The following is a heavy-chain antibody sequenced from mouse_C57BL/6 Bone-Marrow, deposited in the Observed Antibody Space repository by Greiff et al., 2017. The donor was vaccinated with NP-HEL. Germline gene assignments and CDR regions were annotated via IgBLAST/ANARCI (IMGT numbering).Heavy chain of an antibody. D-gene: IGHD1-1*01. CDR2: ISYDGSN. V-gene: IGHV3-6*01. CDR1: GYSITSGYY. J-gene: IGHJ1*03. Sequence: EVKLMESGPGLVKPSQSLSLTCSVTGYSITSGYYWNWIRQFPGNKLEWMGYISYDGSNNYNPSLKNRISITRDTSKNQFFLKLNSVTTEDTATYYCARERYYEGYFDVWGTGTTVTVSS. CDR3: ARERYYEGYFDV.